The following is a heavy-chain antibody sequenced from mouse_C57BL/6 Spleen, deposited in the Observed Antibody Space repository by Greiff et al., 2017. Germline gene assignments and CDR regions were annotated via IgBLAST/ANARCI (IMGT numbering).Heavy chain of an antibody. V-gene: IGHV5-6*01. D-gene: IGHD1-1*01. Sequence: EVQRVESGGDLVKPGGSLKLSCAASGFTFSSYGMSWVRQTPDKRLEWVATISSGGSYTYYPDSVKGRFTISRDNAKNTLYLQMSSLKSEDTAMYYCARIYYYGSKYFDVWGTGTTVTVSS. CDR1: GFTFSSYG. CDR3: ARIYYYGSKYFDV. J-gene: IGHJ1*03. CDR2: ISSGGSYT.